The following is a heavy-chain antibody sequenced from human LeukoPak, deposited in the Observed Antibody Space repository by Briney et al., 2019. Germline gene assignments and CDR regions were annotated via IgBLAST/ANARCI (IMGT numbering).Heavy chain of an antibody. V-gene: IGHV5-51*01. Sequence: GGALQISFKGAGYYFPNYWIGWGRRVPGKGVEWMGVIHPGDSNTRYSPSFQGQVTISVDRSISTAYLQWSSLKASDTAMYYCARQRRGSYNDYSEGDYWGQGTLVTVSS. CDR3: ARQRRGSYNDYSEGDY. J-gene: IGHJ4*02. CDR1: GYYFPNYW. D-gene: IGHD4-11*01. CDR2: IHPGDSNT.